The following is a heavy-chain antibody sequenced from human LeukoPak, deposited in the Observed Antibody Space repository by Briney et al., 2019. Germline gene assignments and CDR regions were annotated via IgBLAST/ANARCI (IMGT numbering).Heavy chain of an antibody. D-gene: IGHD6-13*01. CDR2: INHSGST. Sequence: SETLSLTCAVYGGSFSGYYWSWIRQPPGKGLEWIGEINHSGSTNYNPSLKSRVTISVDTPKNQFSLKLSSVTAADTAVYYCARGSSSWPYWGQGTLVTASS. J-gene: IGHJ4*02. CDR1: GGSFSGYY. CDR3: ARGSSSWPY. V-gene: IGHV4-34*01.